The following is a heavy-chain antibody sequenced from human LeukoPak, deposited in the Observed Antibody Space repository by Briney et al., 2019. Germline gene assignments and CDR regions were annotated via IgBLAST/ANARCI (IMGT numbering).Heavy chain of an antibody. D-gene: IGHD1-26*01. Sequence: GGSLRLSCAASGFTFSSYSVNWVRQAPGKGLEWVSSISSSSSYIYYADSVKGRFTISRDNAKNSLYLQMNSLRAEDTAVYYCARWGARADAFDIWGQGTMVTVSS. J-gene: IGHJ3*02. CDR2: ISSSSSYI. CDR3: ARWGARADAFDI. V-gene: IGHV3-21*01. CDR1: GFTFSSYS.